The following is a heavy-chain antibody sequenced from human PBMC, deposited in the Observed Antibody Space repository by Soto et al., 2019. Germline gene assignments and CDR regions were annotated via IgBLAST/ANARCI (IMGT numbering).Heavy chain of an antibody. V-gene: IGHV3-21*01. D-gene: IGHD3-9*01. Sequence: GGFLRLSCAASGFTFSSYSMNWVRQAPGKGLEWVSSISSSSSYIYYADSVKGRFTISRDNAKNSLYLQMNSLRAEDTAVYYCARVSLRYFHGMDVWGQGTTVTVSS. J-gene: IGHJ6*02. CDR3: ARVSLRYFHGMDV. CDR1: GFTFSSYS. CDR2: ISSSSSYI.